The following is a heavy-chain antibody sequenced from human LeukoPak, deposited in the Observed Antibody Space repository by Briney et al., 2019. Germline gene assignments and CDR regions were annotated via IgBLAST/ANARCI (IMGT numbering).Heavy chain of an antibody. CDR2: MNPNSGNT. CDR3: AREILREGWFDP. CDR1: GYTFTSYD. V-gene: IGHV1-8*01. J-gene: IGHJ5*02. Sequence: GAPVKVSCKASGYTFTSYDINWVRQATGQGLEWMGWMNPNSGNTGYAQKFQGRVTMTRNTSISTAYMELSSLRSEDTAVHYCAREILREGWFDPWGQGTLVTVSS.